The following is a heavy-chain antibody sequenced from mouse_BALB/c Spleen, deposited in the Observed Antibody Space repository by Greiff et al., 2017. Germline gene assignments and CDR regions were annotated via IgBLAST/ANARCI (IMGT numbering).Heavy chain of an antibody. J-gene: IGHJ3*01. Sequence: VQLQQSGAELVRPGSSVKISCKASGYAFSSYWMNWVKQRPGQGLEWIGQIYPGDGDTNYNGKFKGKATLTADKSSSTAYMQLSSLTSEDSAVYFCAGYYGSHQAWFAYWGQGTLVTVSA. D-gene: IGHD1-1*01. CDR2: IYPGDGDT. CDR1: GYAFSSYW. V-gene: IGHV1-80*01. CDR3: AGYYGSHQAWFAY.